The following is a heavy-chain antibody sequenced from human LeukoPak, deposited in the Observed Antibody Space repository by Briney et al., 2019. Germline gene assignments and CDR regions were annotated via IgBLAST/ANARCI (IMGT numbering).Heavy chain of an antibody. CDR3: ARSDVRREGHVGPNWNDFLGAFDI. J-gene: IGHJ3*02. Sequence: AGESLKISCKGSGYSFTSYWITWVRQMPGKGLEWMGIIFLGDSDTRYSPSFQGQVAISADKSISTAYLQWSSLKASDTAMYYCARSDVRREGHVGPNWNDFLGAFDIWGQGTMVTVSS. V-gene: IGHV5-51*01. D-gene: IGHD1-1*01. CDR1: GYSFTSYW. CDR2: IFLGDSDT.